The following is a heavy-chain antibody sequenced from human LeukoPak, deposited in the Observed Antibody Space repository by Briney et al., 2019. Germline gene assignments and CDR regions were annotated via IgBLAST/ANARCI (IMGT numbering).Heavy chain of an antibody. D-gene: IGHD3-22*01. V-gene: IGHV3-30*18. Sequence: GGSLRLSCAASGFTFSSYGMHWVRQAPGKGLEWVAVISYDGSNKYYADSVKGRFTISRDNSKNTLYLQMNSLRAEDTAVYYCAKEGLGYYYDSSGYHTRSPTTWGQGTLVTVSS. CDR2: ISYDGSNK. CDR3: AKEGLGYYYDSSGYHTRSPTT. CDR1: GFTFSSYG. J-gene: IGHJ5*02.